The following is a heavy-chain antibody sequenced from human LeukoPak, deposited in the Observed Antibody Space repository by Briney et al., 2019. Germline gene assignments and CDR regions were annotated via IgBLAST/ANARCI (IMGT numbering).Heavy chain of an antibody. J-gene: IGHJ4*02. CDR1: GGSISSTSFY. Sequence: SETLSLTCTVSGGSISSTSFYWGWIRQPPGKGLEWIGSIFYSGSTYYNPSLKSRVTISVDTSKNQLSLKLTSVTAADTAVYYCTRQVQIQLPPWYFDYWGQGTLVTVSS. V-gene: IGHV4-39*01. CDR3: TRQVQIQLPPWYFDY. D-gene: IGHD5-18*01. CDR2: IFYSGST.